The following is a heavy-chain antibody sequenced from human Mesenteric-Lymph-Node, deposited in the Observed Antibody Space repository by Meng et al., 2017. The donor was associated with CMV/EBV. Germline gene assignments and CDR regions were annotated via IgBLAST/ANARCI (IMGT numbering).Heavy chain of an antibody. CDR1: GFTLSGYG. J-gene: IGHJ6*02. Sequence: GGSLRLSCTASGFTLSGYGMYWVRQTPGKGLVWVSRVDTDGNRATYADSVKGRFTISRDNAKNTLSLQMNSLRAEDTAVYYCARAEYTSNWYYYGMDVWGQGTTVTVSS. CDR2: VDTDGNRA. CDR3: ARAEYTSNWYYYGMDV. V-gene: IGHV3-74*03. D-gene: IGHD6-13*01.